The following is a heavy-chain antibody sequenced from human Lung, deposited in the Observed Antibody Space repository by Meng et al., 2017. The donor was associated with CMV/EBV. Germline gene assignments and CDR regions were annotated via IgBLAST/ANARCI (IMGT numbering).Heavy chain of an antibody. CDR3: ARDVSPRSSAYFAIYYFYALDV. Sequence: GGSXRLCCAASGFTFSSYSMNWVRQAPGKGLEWVSSISNSGAYIYYADSVKGRFTISRDNAQNSLFLHMNSLRAEDSAVYYCARDVSPRSSAYFAIYYFYALDVWXQGTXVTVSS. CDR1: GFTFSSYS. V-gene: IGHV3-21*01. D-gene: IGHD2-21*01. J-gene: IGHJ6*02. CDR2: ISNSGAYI.